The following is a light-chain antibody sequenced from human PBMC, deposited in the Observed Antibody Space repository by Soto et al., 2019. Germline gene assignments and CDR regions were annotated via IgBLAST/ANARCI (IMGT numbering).Light chain of an antibody. J-gene: IGKJ4*01. CDR1: KSVSSNY. CDR3: QQHSGPSLT. Sequence: EIVLTQSPGTLSLSPGEGATLSCRASKSVSSNYFAWYQQKPGQAPRLLIYRTSRRATGVPDRFSGSGGGTDFTLTISRLEHEDSAMYFCQQHSGPSLTFGGGSRVEIK. CDR2: RTS. V-gene: IGKV3-20*01.